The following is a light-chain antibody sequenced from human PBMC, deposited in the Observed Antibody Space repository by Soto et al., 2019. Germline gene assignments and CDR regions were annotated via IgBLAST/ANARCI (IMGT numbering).Light chain of an antibody. V-gene: IGKV1-12*01. CDR2: TVS. Sequence: DIHMTQSPSSVSASVGDRVTITCRASQGISSWLAWYQQKPGKAPKLLTYTVSSLQREVPSRFSVSGSGTDFTLTISSLQPEDCAPYYCQQANSFPLTCGGGTKVEIK. CDR1: QGISSW. CDR3: QQANSFPLT. J-gene: IGKJ4*01.